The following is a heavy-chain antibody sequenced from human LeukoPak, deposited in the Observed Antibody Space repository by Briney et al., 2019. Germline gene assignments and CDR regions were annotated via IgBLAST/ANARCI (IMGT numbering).Heavy chain of an antibody. CDR2: IYYSGST. D-gene: IGHD2-21*01. J-gene: IGHJ5*02. V-gene: IGHV4-39*01. Sequence: SETLSLTCIVSGGSISSSAYYWGWIRQPPGKGLEWIGNIYYSGSTYYNPSLKSRVTISVDTSKNQFSLQLSSVTAADTAVYFCARGQPPLIPLNWFDPWGQGTLVTVSS. CDR1: GGSISSSAYY. CDR3: ARGQPPLIPLNWFDP.